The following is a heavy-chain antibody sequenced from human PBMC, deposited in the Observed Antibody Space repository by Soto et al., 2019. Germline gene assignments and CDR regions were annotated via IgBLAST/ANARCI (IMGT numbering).Heavy chain of an antibody. J-gene: IGHJ4*02. V-gene: IGHV3-7*01. D-gene: IGHD3-3*01. CDR2: IKQDGSEK. Sequence: PGGSLRLSCAASGFTFSSYWMSWVRQAPGKGLEWVANIKQDGSEKYYVDSVKGRFTISRDNAKNSLYLQMNSLRAEDTAVYYCARYTQAAGIFGVVIISEVLDYWGQGTLVTVSS. CDR1: GFTFSSYW. CDR3: ARYTQAAGIFGVVIISEVLDY.